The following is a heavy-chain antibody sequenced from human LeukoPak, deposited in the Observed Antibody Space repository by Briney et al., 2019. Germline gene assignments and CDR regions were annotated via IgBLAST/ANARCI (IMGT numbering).Heavy chain of an antibody. V-gene: IGHV4-59*01. CDR3: ARAPGPWGFCNGVSCDPR. D-gene: IGHD2-15*01. J-gene: IGHJ6*04. CDR2: IYYSGST. CDR1: GGSIRSFY. Sequence: TSETLSLTCTVSGGSIRSFYRSWIRQPPGKGLEWIASIYYSGSTIYNPSLRSRVTMSVHTSKNQFSLKLSSVTAADTAVYYCARAPGPWGFCNGVSCDPRWGKGTTVTVSS.